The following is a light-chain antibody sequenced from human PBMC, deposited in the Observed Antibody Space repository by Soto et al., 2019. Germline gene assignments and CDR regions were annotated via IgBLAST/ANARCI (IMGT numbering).Light chain of an antibody. CDR1: QDITNY. V-gene: IGKV1-33*01. Sequence: IQMTQSPKSLSASVGDRVTITCQASQDITNYLNWYQQKPGMAPKLVIYDVSSLQSGVPSRFSGSGSGTEFTLTISCLQPEDFTTYYCQLSNYLPISFCQGRRLEIK. J-gene: IGKJ5*01. CDR3: QLSNYLPIS. CDR2: DVS.